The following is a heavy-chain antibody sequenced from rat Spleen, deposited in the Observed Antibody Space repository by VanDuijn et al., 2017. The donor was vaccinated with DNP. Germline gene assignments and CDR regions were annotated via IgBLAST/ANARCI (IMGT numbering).Heavy chain of an antibody. D-gene: IGHD1-11*01. V-gene: IGHV2-30*01. Sequence: QVQLKESGPGLVQPSQTLSLACTVSGFSLTSYHVHWVRQPSGKGLEWMGVIWTGGRIEYNSVLKSRLTISRDTSKSQVFLKMISRQTEDTATYYCVRDSFSGIGDYWGQGVMVTVSS. CDR3: VRDSFSGIGDY. CDR2: IWTGGRI. CDR1: GFSLTSYH. J-gene: IGHJ2*01.